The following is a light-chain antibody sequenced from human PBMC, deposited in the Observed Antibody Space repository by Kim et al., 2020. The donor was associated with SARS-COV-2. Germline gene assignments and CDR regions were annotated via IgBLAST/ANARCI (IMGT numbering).Light chain of an antibody. V-gene: IGKV3-15*01. J-gene: IGKJ4*01. CDR2: LAS. CDR1: QSVRSH. CDR3: EHYTNWPLT. Sequence: EILMTQSPATLSVSPGGRATLSCRASQSVRSHLAWYQQKPGQAPRLLIYLASTRATDVPARFSGSGSGTEFTLTISSLQSEDVAVYYCEHYTNWPLTVGGGTKVDIK.